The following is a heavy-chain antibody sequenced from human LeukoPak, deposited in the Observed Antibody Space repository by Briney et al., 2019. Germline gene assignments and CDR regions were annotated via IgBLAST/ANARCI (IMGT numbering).Heavy chain of an antibody. CDR3: ARHPRVPYYYGSGSLRTWYFDL. Sequence: PSETLSLTCAVYGGSFSGYYWSWIRQPPGKGLEWIGEINHSGSTNYNPSLKSRVTISVDTSKNQFSLKLSSVTAADTAVYYCARHPRVPYYYGSGSLRTWYFDLWGRGTLVTVSS. J-gene: IGHJ2*01. V-gene: IGHV4-34*01. CDR1: GGSFSGYY. D-gene: IGHD3-10*01. CDR2: INHSGST.